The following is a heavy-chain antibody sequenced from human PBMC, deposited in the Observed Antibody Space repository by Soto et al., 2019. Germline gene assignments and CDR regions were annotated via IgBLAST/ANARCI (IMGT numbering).Heavy chain of an antibody. D-gene: IGHD1-26*01. CDR3: ARDLGSVVGATTDFDY. CDR2: IWYDGSNK. CDR1: GCTFSSYG. Sequence: GGSLRLSCAASGCTFSSYGMHWVRQAPGKGLEWVAVIWYDGSNKYYADSVKGRFTISRDNSKNTLYLQMNSLRAEDTAVYYCARDLGSVVGATTDFDYWGQGTLVTVSS. V-gene: IGHV3-33*01. J-gene: IGHJ4*02.